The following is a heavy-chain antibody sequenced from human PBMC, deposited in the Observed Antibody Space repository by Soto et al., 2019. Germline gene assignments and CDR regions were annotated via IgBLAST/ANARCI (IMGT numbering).Heavy chain of an antibody. D-gene: IGHD2-21*01. CDR1: VVSVTSARFY. CDR3: ARGVAINWSAT. V-gene: IGHV4-61*01. J-gene: IGHJ5*02. Sequence: SDTLSLMSTLSVVSVTSARFYWNWMGQPPGKALEWIGFISYSGSTNSNPSLRSRVTISVDTSKNQFSLKLNSVTAADTAVYFCARGVAINWSATGAQGTL. CDR2: ISYSGST.